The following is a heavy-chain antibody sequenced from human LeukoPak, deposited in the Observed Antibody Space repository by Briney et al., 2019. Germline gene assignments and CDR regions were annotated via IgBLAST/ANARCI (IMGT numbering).Heavy chain of an antibody. J-gene: IGHJ4*02. Sequence: GASVTVSCKASGYTFTSYYMHWVRQAPGQGLEWMGIINPSGGSTSYAQKFQGRVTMTRDTSTSTVYMELSSLRSEDTAVYYCARDVYYYGSGSYYNPLGYWGQGTLVTVSS. D-gene: IGHD3-10*01. CDR2: INPSGGST. CDR3: ARDVYYYGSGSYYNPLGY. CDR1: GYTFTSYY. V-gene: IGHV1-46*01.